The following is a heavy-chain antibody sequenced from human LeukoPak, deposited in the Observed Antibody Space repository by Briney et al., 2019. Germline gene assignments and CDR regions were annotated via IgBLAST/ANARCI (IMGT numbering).Heavy chain of an antibody. CDR2: INHSGST. J-gene: IGHJ6*03. D-gene: IGHD5-24*01. CDR3: AREEMATTYYYYYYYMDV. Sequence: PSETLSLTCAVYGGSFSGYYWSWIRQPPGKGLEWIGEINHSGSTYYNPSLKSRVTISVDTSKNQFSLKLSSVTAADTAVYYCAREEMATTYYYYYYYMDVWGKGTTVTVSS. CDR1: GGSFSGYY. V-gene: IGHV4-34*01.